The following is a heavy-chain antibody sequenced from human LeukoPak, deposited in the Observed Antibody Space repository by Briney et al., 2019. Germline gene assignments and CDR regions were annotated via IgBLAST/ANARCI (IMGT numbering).Heavy chain of an antibody. D-gene: IGHD2-21*02. Sequence: SQTLSLTCTVSGGSISSGGYYWSWIRQHPGKGLEWIGYIYYSGSTYCNPSLKSRVTISVDTSKNQFSLKLSSVTAADTAVYYCARSYCGGDCYHYYGMDVWGKGITVTVSS. CDR2: IYYSGST. J-gene: IGHJ6*04. CDR1: GGSISSGGYY. V-gene: IGHV4-31*03. CDR3: ARSYCGGDCYHYYGMDV.